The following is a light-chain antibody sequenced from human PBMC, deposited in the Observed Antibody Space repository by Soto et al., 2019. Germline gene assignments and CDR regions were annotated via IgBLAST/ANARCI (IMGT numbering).Light chain of an antibody. Sequence: QLVLTQSSSASASLGSSVKLTCTLSSGHVSYIIAWDQEQPGKAHRYLMKLEGTGKYNKGSGVSDRFSGSSSGADRYLTISDLQFEDEADYYCETWANNIWVFGGGTKLTVL. V-gene: IGLV4-60*02. CDR2: LEGTGKY. J-gene: IGLJ3*02. CDR3: ETWANNIWV. CDR1: SGHVSYI.